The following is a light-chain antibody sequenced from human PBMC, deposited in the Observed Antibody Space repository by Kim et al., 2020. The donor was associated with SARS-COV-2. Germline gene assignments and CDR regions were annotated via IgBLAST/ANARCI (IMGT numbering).Light chain of an antibody. CDR2: EVS. CDR3: SSFTSSNTWV. CDR1: SCDVGTYNR. V-gene: IGLV2-18*02. J-gene: IGLJ3*02. Sequence: GQSVSIFRTGTSCDVGTYNRVSWYQQSPGTAPKLIISEVSNRPSGVPDRFSGSKSGNTASLIISGLHAEDEADYYCSSFTSSNTWVFGGGTQLTVL.